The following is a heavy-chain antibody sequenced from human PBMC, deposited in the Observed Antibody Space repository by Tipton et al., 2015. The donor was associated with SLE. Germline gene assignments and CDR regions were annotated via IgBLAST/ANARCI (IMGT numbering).Heavy chain of an antibody. CDR1: GGSISSHY. V-gene: IGHV4-59*11. CDR3: ARRPASRSYYNAYYYDYMDV. D-gene: IGHD3-10*01. J-gene: IGHJ6*03. Sequence: TLSLTCSVSGGSISSHYWSWIRQSPGRGLEWIGYIHYSGSTNYNPSLKTRVTISVDTSKNQFSLKLHSVTAADTAIYYCARRPASRSYYNAYYYDYMDVWGKGTTVTVSS. CDR2: IHYSGST.